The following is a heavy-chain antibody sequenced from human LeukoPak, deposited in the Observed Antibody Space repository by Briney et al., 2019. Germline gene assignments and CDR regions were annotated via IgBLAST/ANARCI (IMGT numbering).Heavy chain of an antibody. D-gene: IGHD4/OR15-4a*01. V-gene: IGHV4-59*01. Sequence: SETLSLTCTVSGGSISSYYWSWIRQPPGKGLEWIGYIYYSGTTNYNPSLKSRVTISVDTSKNQFSLKLNSVTAADTAVYYCAREDPRTKVPEGMDVWGQGTTVTVSS. CDR1: GGSISSYY. J-gene: IGHJ6*02. CDR2: IYYSGTT. CDR3: AREDPRTKVPEGMDV.